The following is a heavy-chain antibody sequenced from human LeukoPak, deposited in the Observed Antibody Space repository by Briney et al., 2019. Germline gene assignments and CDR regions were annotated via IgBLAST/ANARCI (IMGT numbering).Heavy chain of an antibody. D-gene: IGHD6-13*01. V-gene: IGHV4-34*01. CDR3: ARGRGRSSRNNWFDP. CDR1: GGSSSGYY. J-gene: IGHJ5*02. Sequence: PSETLSLTCAVYGGSSSGYYWSWIRQPPGKGLEWIGEINHSGSTNYNPSLKSRVTISVDTSKNQFSLKLSSVTAADTAVYYCARGRGRSSRNNWFDPWGQGTLVTVSS. CDR2: INHSGST.